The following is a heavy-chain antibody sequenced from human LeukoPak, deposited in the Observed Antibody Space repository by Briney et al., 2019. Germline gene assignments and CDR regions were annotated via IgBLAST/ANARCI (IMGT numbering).Heavy chain of an antibody. CDR3: ARFSEVYYYVDV. Sequence: GGSLRLSCAASGFTFDSYNMNWVRQAPGKGLEWVASIRSYGSYIHYADSVKGRFTISRDDAKKSLYLQMNSLGAEDTAVYYCARFSEVYYYVDVWGTGTTVTVSS. J-gene: IGHJ6*03. CDR2: IRSYGSYI. V-gene: IGHV3-21*01. D-gene: IGHD2/OR15-2a*01. CDR1: GFTFDSYN.